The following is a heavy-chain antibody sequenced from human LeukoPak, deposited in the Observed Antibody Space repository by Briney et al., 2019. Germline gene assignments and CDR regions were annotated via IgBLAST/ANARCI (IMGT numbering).Heavy chain of an antibody. CDR3: AREPPESYHFDY. Sequence: ASVKVSCKASGYTFSGFYVHWVRQAPGQGREWMGIIKVSGGRTDYAQKFQGRVTMTRDMSTSTVYMELNNLRSEDTAVYYCAREPPESYHFDYWGQGTLVTVSS. CDR2: IKVSGGRT. D-gene: IGHD2-2*01. V-gene: IGHV1-46*01. CDR1: GYTFSGFY. J-gene: IGHJ4*02.